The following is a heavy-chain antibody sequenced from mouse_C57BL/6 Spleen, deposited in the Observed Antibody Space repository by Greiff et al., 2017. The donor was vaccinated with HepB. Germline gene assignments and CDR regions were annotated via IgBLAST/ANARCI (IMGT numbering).Heavy chain of an antibody. J-gene: IGHJ4*01. CDR1: GYTFTSYG. CDR2: IYPRSGNT. Sequence: QVQLKQSGAELARPGASVKLSCKASGYTFTSYGISWVKQRTGQGLEWIGEIYPRSGNTYYNEKFKGKATLTADKSSSTAYMELRSLTSEDSAVYFCARDDYDGGYYAMDDWGQGTSVTVSS. D-gene: IGHD2-4*01. V-gene: IGHV1-81*01. CDR3: ARDDYDGGYYAMDD.